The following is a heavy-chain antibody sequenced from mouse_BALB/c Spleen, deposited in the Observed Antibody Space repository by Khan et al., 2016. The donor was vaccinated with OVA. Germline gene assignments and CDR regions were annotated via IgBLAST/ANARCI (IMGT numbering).Heavy chain of an antibody. J-gene: IGHJ2*01. D-gene: IGHD2-3*01. Sequence: QVQLKQPGPELVRPGVSVKISCKGSGYTFTDYAIYWVKQSHAKSLEWVGLISTYSGNTNYNQQFKVKATMTVDKSSSTAYMELARLTSVDCALMYCARPAYDGYYDFWDQGNTLTVSS. CDR3: ARPAYDGYYDF. CDR1: GYTFTDYA. V-gene: IGHV1S137*01. CDR2: ISTYSGNT.